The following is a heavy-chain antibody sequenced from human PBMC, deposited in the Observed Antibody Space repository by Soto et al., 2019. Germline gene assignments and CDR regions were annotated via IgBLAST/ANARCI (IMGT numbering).Heavy chain of an antibody. Sequence: SETLSLTCAVSGGSISSGGYSWSWIRQPPGKGLEWIGYIYHSGSTYYNPSLKSRVTISVDRSKNQFSLKLSSVTAADTAVYYCATSNWFDPWGQGTLVTGSS. CDR3: ATSNWFDP. J-gene: IGHJ5*02. CDR2: IYHSGST. V-gene: IGHV4-30-2*01. CDR1: GGSISSGGYS. D-gene: IGHD2-2*01.